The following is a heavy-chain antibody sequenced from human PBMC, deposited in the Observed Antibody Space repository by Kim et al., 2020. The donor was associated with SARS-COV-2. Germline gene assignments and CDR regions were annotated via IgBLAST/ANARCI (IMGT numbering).Heavy chain of an antibody. Sequence: ASVKVSCKASGYTFTSYGISWVRQAPGQGLEWMGWISAYNGNTNYAQKLQGRVTMTTDTATSTAYMELRSLRSDDTAVYYCARKPPAYGDYPHPFDIWGQGTMVTDSS. CDR1: GYTFTSYG. V-gene: IGHV1-18*04. J-gene: IGHJ3*02. D-gene: IGHD4-17*01. CDR3: ARKPPAYGDYPHPFDI. CDR2: ISAYNGNT.